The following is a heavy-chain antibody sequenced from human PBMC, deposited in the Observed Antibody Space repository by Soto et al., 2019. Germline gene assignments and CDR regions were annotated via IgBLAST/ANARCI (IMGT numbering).Heavy chain of an antibody. J-gene: IGHJ4*02. V-gene: IGHV1-69*06. D-gene: IGHD1-26*01. CDR3: ARAIKRWEVNYYFDF. CDR2: IVVISNTA. CDR1: GSTFNNFA. Sequence: QVVLLQSGAEVKEPGSSVRVSCQVSGSTFNNFAFSWVRQAPGHGPEWMGGIVVISNTAEYSQRFQDRVTIAADTSTDTLYMELGSLTVEDTAVFYCARAIKRWEVNYYFDFWGQGTLVTVSS.